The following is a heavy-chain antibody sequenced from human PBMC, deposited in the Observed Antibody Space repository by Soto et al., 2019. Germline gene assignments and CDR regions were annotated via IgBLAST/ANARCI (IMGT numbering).Heavy chain of an antibody. CDR2: IYYGWNT. V-gene: IGHV4-31*03. J-gene: IGHJ5*02. CDR1: GGSISNGRCY. CDR3: ARGVPATPLSGSSYFDP. D-gene: IGHD2-21*02. Sequence: SVTLSVTCTVSGGSISNGRCYWNWDRQHPGKGLEWIGYIYYGWNTNYNPSLSSRVTISADTPKNQFSLKLTSVTAADTAIYYCARGVPATPLSGSSYFDPWGQGILVTVS.